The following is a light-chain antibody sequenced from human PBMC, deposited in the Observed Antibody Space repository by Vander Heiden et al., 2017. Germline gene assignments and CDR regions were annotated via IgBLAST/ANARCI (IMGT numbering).Light chain of an antibody. Sequence: SSELTPDPAVSVALGQTVRITCQGDSLRSYYASWYQQKPGQAPVLVIYGKNNRPSGIPDRFSGSSSGNTASLTITGAQAEEEADYYCNSRDSSGNHWVFGGGTKLTVL. J-gene: IGLJ3*02. CDR2: GKN. CDR1: SLRSYY. V-gene: IGLV3-19*01. CDR3: NSRDSSGNHWV.